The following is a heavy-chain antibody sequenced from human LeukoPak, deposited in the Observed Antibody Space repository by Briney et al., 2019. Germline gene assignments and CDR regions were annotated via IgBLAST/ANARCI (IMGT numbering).Heavy chain of an antibody. CDR3: ARAHLHYGDSIHDLDY. J-gene: IGHJ4*02. CDR1: GFTFTDEY. CDR2: IHPSGGST. Sequence: ASVKVSCKSSGFTFTDEYIHWVRQAPGQDLEWMGIIHPSGGSTSYAQKFQGRVTMTRDTSTSTVYMELSSLRSEDTAVYYCARAHLHYGDSIHDLDYWGQGTLVTVSS. D-gene: IGHD4-17*01. V-gene: IGHV1-46*01.